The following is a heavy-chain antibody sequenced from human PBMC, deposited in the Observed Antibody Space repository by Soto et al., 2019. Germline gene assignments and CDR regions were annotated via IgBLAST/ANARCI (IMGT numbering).Heavy chain of an antibody. CDR2: INYDGSDT. J-gene: IGHJ5*02. V-gene: IGHV3-33*01. CDR1: GFKFNSYG. D-gene: IGHD3-10*01. CDR3: ARDRFGGTEGTNWRDP. Sequence: QGQLVQSGGGVVQPGRSLRLSCAASGFKFNSYGMHWVRQAPGKGLEWVAVINYDGSDTSYGDSVKGRFTSSRDNSKNRRHLQMSRLRVDDTAVYYCARDRFGGTEGTNWRDPWGQGSLVTVSS.